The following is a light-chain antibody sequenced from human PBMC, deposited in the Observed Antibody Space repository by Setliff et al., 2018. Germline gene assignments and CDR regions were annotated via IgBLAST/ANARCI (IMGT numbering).Light chain of an antibody. V-gene: IGLV2-14*01. CDR1: SSDVGAYSH. J-gene: IGLJ1*01. CDR2: DVL. CDR3: SSYTSSSTL. Sequence: QSALAQPASVSGSPGQSITISCAGTSSDVGAYSHVSWYQQYPGKAPKLMIFDVLNRPSGVSDRFSGSKSGNTASLTITGLQAEDEADYYCSSYTSSSTLFGTGTKVTVL.